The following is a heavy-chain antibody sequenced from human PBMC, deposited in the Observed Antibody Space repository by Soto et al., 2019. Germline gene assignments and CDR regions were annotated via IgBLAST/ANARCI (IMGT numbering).Heavy chain of an antibody. CDR2: ISWNTGSI. CDR1: GFTFDDYA. J-gene: IGHJ4*02. D-gene: IGHD6-13*01. V-gene: IGHV3-9*01. CDR3: AKDLGVAAAGPVFDY. Sequence: EVQLVESGGGLVQPGRSLRLSCAASGFTFDDYAMHWVRQAPGKGLEWVSGISWNTGSIADADSVKGRFTISSENAKNSLYLHMHRLRAEDTAMYYCAKDLGVAAAGPVFDYWGQGTLVTVSS.